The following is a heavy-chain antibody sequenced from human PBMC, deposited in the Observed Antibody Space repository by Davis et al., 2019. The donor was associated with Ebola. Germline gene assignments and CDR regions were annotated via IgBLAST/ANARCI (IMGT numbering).Heavy chain of an antibody. J-gene: IGHJ6*02. V-gene: IGHV4-30-2*01. Sequence: SETLSLTCAVSGGSISSGGYSWSWIRQPPGKGLEWIGYIYHSGSTYYNPSLKSRVTISVDRSKNQFSLKLSSVTAADTAVYYCAREYYYYDMDVWGQGTTVTVSS. CDR1: GGSISSGGYS. CDR3: AREYYYYDMDV. CDR2: IYHSGST.